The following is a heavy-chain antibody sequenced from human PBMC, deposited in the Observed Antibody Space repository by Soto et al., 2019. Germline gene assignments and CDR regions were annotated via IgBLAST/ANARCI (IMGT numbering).Heavy chain of an antibody. CDR2: IAYDGSNQ. CDR3: TRDQPEMAFDH. CDR1: GFAFSSYA. J-gene: IGHJ4*02. V-gene: IGHV3-30*04. Sequence: SGGSLRLSCAASGFAFSSYAMHWVRQAPGKGLEWVADIAYDGSNQYYADSVKGRFTISRDNSKNTLYLQLNSLRVEDTAVYYCTRDQPEMAFDHWGQGTLVTVSS.